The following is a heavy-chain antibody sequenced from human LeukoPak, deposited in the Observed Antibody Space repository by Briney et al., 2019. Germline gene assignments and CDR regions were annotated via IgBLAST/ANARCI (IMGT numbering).Heavy chain of an antibody. CDR2: IYPGDSDT. D-gene: IGHD3-10*01. V-gene: IGHV5-51*01. J-gene: IGHJ3*02. Sequence: GESLKISCKGSGYSFTSYWIGWVRQMPGKGLEWMGIIYPGDSDTRYSPSFQGQVTISADKSISAAYLQWSSLKASDTAMYYCARPRAWFGEPPVAFDIWGQGTMVTVSS. CDR1: GYSFTSYW. CDR3: ARPRAWFGEPPVAFDI.